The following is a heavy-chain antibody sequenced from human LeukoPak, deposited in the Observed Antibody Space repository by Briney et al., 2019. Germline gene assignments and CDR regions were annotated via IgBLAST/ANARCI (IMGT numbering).Heavy chain of an antibody. CDR2: VSGSDGII. CDR1: GFTFSDYY. J-gene: IGHJ4*02. D-gene: IGHD6-13*01. Sequence: GGSLRLSCAASGFTFSDYYMSWIRQAPGKGLEWISYVSGSDGIIYYTDSVRGRFTISRDNAKKSLYLQMNRLTAEDTAVYYCAKDLSSSGRSYYFDYWGQGTLVTVSS. V-gene: IGHV3-11*04. CDR3: AKDLSSSGRSYYFDY.